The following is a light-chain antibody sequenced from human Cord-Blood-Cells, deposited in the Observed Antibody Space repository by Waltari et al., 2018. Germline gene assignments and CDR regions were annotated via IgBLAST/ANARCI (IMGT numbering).Light chain of an antibody. CDR3: QQYYSTPFT. Sequence: DIVMTQSPASLAVVLGVQATINYNPSPSVLYDSNNKNYLAWYQQKPGQPPKLLIYWASTRESGVPDRFSGSGSGTDFTLTISSLQAEDVAVYYCQQYYSTPFTFGPGTKVDIK. V-gene: IGKV4-1*01. J-gene: IGKJ3*01. CDR1: PSVLYDSNNKNY. CDR2: WAS.